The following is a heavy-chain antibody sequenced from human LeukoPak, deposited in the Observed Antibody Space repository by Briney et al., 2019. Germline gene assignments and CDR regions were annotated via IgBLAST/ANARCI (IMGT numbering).Heavy chain of an antibody. D-gene: IGHD2-2*01. CDR3: ARAGVVPAADYHYHYMDV. CDR2: INPNICDT. J-gene: IGHJ6*03. CDR1: GYTXTYHY. Sequence: TXSCKXAGYTXTYHYMHXVRQARGQGVEWMGWINPNICDTAYPQKFPGTVTITRDTSISTAYMELSRLGSDDTAVYYCARAGVVPAADYHYHYMDVWGRGATVTVSS. V-gene: IGHV1-2*02.